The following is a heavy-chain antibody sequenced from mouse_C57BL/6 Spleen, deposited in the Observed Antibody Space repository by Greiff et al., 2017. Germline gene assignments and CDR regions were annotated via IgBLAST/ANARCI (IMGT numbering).Heavy chain of an antibody. V-gene: IGHV14-1*01. Sequence: VQLQQSGAELVRPGASVKLSCTASGFNIKDYYMHWVKQRPEQGLEWIGRIDPEDGDTEYAPKFQGKATMTADKSSSTAYMELRSLTSEDSAVYYCTPTTRFAYWGQGTLVTVSA. CDR1: GFNIKDYY. CDR3: TPTTRFAY. D-gene: IGHD1-1*01. CDR2: IDPEDGDT. J-gene: IGHJ3*01.